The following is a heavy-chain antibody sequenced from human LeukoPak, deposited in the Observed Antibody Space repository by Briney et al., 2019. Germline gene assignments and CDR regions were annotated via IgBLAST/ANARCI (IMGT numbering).Heavy chain of an antibody. Sequence: PGGSLRLSCVTSGFTFSDYYMSWLRQAPGKGLEWVSYISSGSYTNCADSVKGRFTISRDNAKNSLYLQMNRLRVEDTAVYYCAKSTSMITFGGVIVDYWGQGTLVTVSS. D-gene: IGHD3-16*02. CDR2: ISSGSYT. J-gene: IGHJ4*02. V-gene: IGHV3-11*03. CDR1: GFTFSDYY. CDR3: AKSTSMITFGGVIVDY.